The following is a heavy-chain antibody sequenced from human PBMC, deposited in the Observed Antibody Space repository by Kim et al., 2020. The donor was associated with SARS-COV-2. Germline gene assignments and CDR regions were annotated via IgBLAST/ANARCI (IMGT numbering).Heavy chain of an antibody. Sequence: GGSLRLSCAASGFTSGFPFSSYWMSWVRQAPGSGLEWVANIKEDGTEKNYVDSVKGRFTISRDNTKNSLYLEMNSLTAEDTAIYYCARDGLGFDYWGQGT. D-gene: IGHD3-16*01. J-gene: IGHJ4*02. CDR2: IKEDGTEK. CDR1: GFPFSSYW. CDR3: ARDGLGFDY. V-gene: IGHV3-7*01.